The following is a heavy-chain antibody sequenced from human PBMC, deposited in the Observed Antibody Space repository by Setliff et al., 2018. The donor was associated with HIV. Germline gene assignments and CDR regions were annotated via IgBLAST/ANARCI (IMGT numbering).Heavy chain of an antibody. CDR3: ARDHNSGTLHAFDL. V-gene: IGHV4-59*11. J-gene: IGHJ3*01. CDR1: GDSISSHY. CDR2: ISYSEYT. D-gene: IGHD1-26*01. Sequence: PSETLSLTCTVSGDSISSHYWSWIRQPPGKGLEWIGHISYSEYTNYNPSLKSRVPISLDTSKKHFSLDLYSVTAADTAVYYCARDHNSGTLHAFDLWGQGTKVTVSS.